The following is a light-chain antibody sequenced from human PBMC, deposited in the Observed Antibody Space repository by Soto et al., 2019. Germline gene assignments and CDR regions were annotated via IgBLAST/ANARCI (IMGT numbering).Light chain of an antibody. Sequence: QSVLTQPPSASGSPGQSVTISCTGTSSDVGGYNYVSWYQQHPGKAPKLMIYEVDKRPSGVPDRFSGSKSGDTASLTVSGLQADDEADYYCSSYAGSSNFDVLFGGGTKLTVL. CDR2: EVD. CDR1: SSDVGGYNY. V-gene: IGLV2-8*01. CDR3: SSYAGSSNFDVL. J-gene: IGLJ2*01.